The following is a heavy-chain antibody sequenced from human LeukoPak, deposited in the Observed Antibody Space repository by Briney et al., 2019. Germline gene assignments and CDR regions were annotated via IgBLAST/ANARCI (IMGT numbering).Heavy chain of an antibody. CDR3: ARGYGAGNYRRPFYGMDV. CDR2: LNWNGDIT. J-gene: IGHJ6*02. V-gene: IGHV3-20*04. Sequence: SGGSLRLSCAASGFTFNDYGMTWVRQAPGKGLEWVSGLNWNGDITRYADSVKGRFTISRDNAKNSVYLQMDSLSAEDTAFYYCARGYGAGNYRRPFYGMDVWGQGTTVTVSS. D-gene: IGHD3-10*01. CDR1: GFTFNDYG.